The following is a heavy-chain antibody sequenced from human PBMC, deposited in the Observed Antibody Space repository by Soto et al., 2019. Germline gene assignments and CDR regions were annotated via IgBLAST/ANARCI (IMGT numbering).Heavy chain of an antibody. CDR2: IYYSGGT. CDR3: ARAGTYPFFDY. V-gene: IGHV4-59*01. J-gene: IGHJ4*02. CDR1: GASISSYY. Sequence: SETLSLTCTVSGASISSYYWSWIRQPPWKGLEWIGYIYYSGGTLYNPSLKSRVTVSIDTSKNQFSLKLSSVTAADTAVYYCARAGTYPFFDYWGQGILVTVS. D-gene: IGHD1-26*01.